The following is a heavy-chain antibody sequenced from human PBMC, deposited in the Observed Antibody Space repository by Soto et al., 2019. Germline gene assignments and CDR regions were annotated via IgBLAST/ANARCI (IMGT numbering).Heavy chain of an antibody. V-gene: IGHV3-7*01. CDR3: ARGGSGWYWYFDL. J-gene: IGHJ2*01. D-gene: IGHD6-19*01. CDR1: GFTFSSYW. CDR2: IKQDGSEK. Sequence: GGSLRLSCAASGFTFSSYWMSWVRQAPGKGLEWVANIKQDGSEKYYVDSVKGRFTISRDNAKNSLYLQMNSLRAEDTAVYYCARGGSGWYWYFDLWGRGTLVTVSS.